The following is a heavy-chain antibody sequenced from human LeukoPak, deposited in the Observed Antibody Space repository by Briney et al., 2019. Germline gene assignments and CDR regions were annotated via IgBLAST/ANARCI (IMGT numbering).Heavy chain of an antibody. CDR3: ARGGSDRKFDY. V-gene: IGHV3-21*01. Sequence: PGGSLRLSCAASGFTFSSYNMNWVRQAPGKGLEWVSSITSGSSYIYYADSVKGRFTISRDNAKNSLYLQMNSLRAEDTAVYYCARGGSDRKFDYWGQGTLVTVSS. CDR2: ITSGSSYI. CDR1: GFTFSSYN. J-gene: IGHJ4*02. D-gene: IGHD3-16*01.